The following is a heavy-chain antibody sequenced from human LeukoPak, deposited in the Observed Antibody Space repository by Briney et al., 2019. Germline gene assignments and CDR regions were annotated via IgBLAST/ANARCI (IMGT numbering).Heavy chain of an antibody. D-gene: IGHD5-18*01. Sequence: SETLSLTCAVYGGSFSGYYWSWIRQPPGKGLEWIGEINHSGSTNYNPSLKSRVTISVDTSKNQFSLKLSSVTAADTAVYYCARGHRRGYSYGSSLGYYYYMDVWGKGTTVTVSS. J-gene: IGHJ6*03. V-gene: IGHV4-34*01. CDR1: GGSFSGYY. CDR2: INHSGST. CDR3: ARGHRRGYSYGSSLGYYYYMDV.